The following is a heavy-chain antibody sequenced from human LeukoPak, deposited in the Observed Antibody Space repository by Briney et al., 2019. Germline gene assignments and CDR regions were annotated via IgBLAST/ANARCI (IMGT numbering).Heavy chain of an antibody. D-gene: IGHD6-19*01. V-gene: IGHV4-59*08. CDR1: GGSISSYY. J-gene: IGHJ4*02. Sequence: SETLSLTCTVSGGSISSYYWSWIRQPPGKGLEWIAYIYYGGSTSYNPSLKSRVTISVDTSKNQFSLKLNSVTAADTAVYYCANNGGVAVAGSFDNWGQGTLVTVSS. CDR2: IYYGGST. CDR3: ANNGGVAVAGSFDN.